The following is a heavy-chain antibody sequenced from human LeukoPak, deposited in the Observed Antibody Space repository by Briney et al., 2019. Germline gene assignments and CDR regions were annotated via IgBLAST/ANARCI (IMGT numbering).Heavy chain of an antibody. CDR3: GGYFNDISRGSDL. CDR1: GFKFDDYG. J-gene: IGHJ5*02. Sequence: SGGSLRLSCAASGFKFDDYGMSWVRQAPGKGLEWVCDINWNGAWTGYADSVKGRFTISRDNAKNSLYLQMNSLRAEDTALYYWGGYFNDISRGSDLGGKETRVTVSA. CDR2: INWNGAWT. V-gene: IGHV3-20*04. D-gene: IGHD3-10*01.